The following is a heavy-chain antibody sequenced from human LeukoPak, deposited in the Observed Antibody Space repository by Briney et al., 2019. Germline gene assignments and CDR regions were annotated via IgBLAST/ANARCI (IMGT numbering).Heavy chain of an antibody. CDR3: ARDWGIAAS. CDR2: ISSSSSTI. Sequence: GGSLRLSCAASGLTFSNYSMNWVRQAPGKGLEWVSYISSSSSTIHYAGSVKGRFTISRDNAKNSLYLQMNSLRAEDTAVYYCARDWGIAASWGQGTLVTVSS. V-gene: IGHV3-48*04. CDR1: GLTFSNYS. J-gene: IGHJ5*02. D-gene: IGHD6-25*01.